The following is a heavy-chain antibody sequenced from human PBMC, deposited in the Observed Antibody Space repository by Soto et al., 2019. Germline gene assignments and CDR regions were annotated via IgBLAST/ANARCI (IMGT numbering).Heavy chain of an antibody. D-gene: IGHD3-22*01. CDR1: GFTFSSYS. V-gene: IGHV3-21*01. J-gene: IGHJ3*01. CDR3: VRDRDYYNGRGYASPGDAFDV. CDR2: ISGSGSYI. Sequence: RRLSCAASGFTFSSYSMSWVRQAPGKGLEWVSSISGSGSYIYYADSMKGRFTVSRDNAKNSLFLQMSSLRAEDSALYFCVRDRDYYNGRGYASPGDAFDVWGQGTVVTVSS.